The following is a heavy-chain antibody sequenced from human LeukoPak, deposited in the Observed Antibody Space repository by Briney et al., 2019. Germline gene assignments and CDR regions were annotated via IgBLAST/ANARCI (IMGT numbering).Heavy chain of an antibody. J-gene: IGHJ4*02. CDR1: GFTFSNAW. D-gene: IGHD6-19*01. Sequence: GGSLRLSCAASGFTFSNAWMSWVRQAPGKGLEWVGRIKSKTDGGTTDYAAPVKGRFTISRGDSKNTLYLQMNSLKTEDTAVYYCTTVTSQWLVYYFDYWGQGTLVTVSS. CDR2: IKSKTDGGTT. V-gene: IGHV3-15*01. CDR3: TTVTSQWLVYYFDY.